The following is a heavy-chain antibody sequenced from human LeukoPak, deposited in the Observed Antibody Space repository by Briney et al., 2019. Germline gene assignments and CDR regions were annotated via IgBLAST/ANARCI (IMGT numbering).Heavy chain of an antibody. CDR3: TRDVAPHYYSFHMDV. Sequence: GGSLRLSCTASGFTFVDYAMSWVRQAPGKGLEWVGFIRSKAYGGTTEYAASVRGRFTISRDDSNNIAYLQMNSLKTEDTAVYYCTRDVAPHYYSFHMDVWGTGTTVTVSS. J-gene: IGHJ6*03. CDR1: GFTFVDYA. V-gene: IGHV3-49*04. CDR2: IRSKAYGGTT.